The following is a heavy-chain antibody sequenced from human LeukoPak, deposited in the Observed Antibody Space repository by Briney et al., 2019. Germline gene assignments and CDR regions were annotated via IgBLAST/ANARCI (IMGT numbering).Heavy chain of an antibody. V-gene: IGHV1-8*01. J-gene: IGHJ6*02. Sequence: GASVKVSRTTSGYTFTNLDINWLRQAPGQGLEWMGWMSPNSGNTGYAQKFQGRVTMTRNTSISTAYMELSSLRSEDTAVYYCARGMIVVVPAAIGRSYYYGMDVWGQGTTVTVSS. CDR3: ARGMIVVVPAAIGRSYYYGMDV. CDR1: GYTFTNLD. CDR2: MSPNSGNT. D-gene: IGHD2-2*01.